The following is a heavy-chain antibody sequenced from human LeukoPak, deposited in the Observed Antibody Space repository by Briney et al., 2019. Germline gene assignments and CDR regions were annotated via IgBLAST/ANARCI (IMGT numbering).Heavy chain of an antibody. V-gene: IGHV4-34*01. D-gene: IGHD2-2*01. CDR2: INHSGST. J-gene: IGHJ4*02. CDR1: GGSFSGYY. Sequence: SETLSLTCAVYGGSFSGYYWSWIRQPPGKGLEWIGEINHSGSTNYNPSFKSRVTISVDTSKNQFSLKLSSVTAADTAVYYCAIGVYCSSTSCDFDYWGQGTLVTVSS. CDR3: AIGVYCSSTSCDFDY.